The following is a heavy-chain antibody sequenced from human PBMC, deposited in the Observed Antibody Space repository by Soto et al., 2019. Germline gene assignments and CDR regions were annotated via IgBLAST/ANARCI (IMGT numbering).Heavy chain of an antibody. CDR1: GGTFSSYA. J-gene: IGHJ5*02. D-gene: IGHD5-12*01. CDR2: IIPIFGTA. CDR3: ARSEGYSGYDLRRHSWFDP. Sequence: QVQLVQSGAEVKKPGSSVKVSCKASGGTFSSYAINWVRQAPGQGLEWMGGIIPIFGTANYAQKFQGRVTSTAAESTRTAYMELTSRRSEDTAVYCCARSEGYSGYDLRRHSWFDPWGQGPLVTVSS. V-gene: IGHV1-69*12.